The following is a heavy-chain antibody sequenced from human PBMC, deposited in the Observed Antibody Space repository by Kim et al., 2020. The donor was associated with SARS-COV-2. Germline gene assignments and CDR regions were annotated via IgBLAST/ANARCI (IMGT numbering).Heavy chain of an antibody. CDR2: INPNSGGT. CDR3: ARWVGALDYYYGMDV. Sequence: ASVKVSCKASGYTFTGYYMHWVRQAPGQGLEWMGRINPNSGGTNYAQKFQGRVTMTRDTSISTAYMELSRLRSDDTAVYYCARWVGALDYYYGMDVWGQGTTVTVSS. D-gene: IGHD1-26*01. J-gene: IGHJ6*02. V-gene: IGHV1-2*06. CDR1: GYTFTGYY.